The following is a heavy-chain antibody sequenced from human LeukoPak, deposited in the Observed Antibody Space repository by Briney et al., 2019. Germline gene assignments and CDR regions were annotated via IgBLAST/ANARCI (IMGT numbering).Heavy chain of an antibody. CDR1: GFTFSSYS. V-gene: IGHV3-21*01. D-gene: IGHD5-18*01. J-gene: IGHJ6*02. CDR3: ARDGRATAMGYYYYGMDV. Sequence: GGSLRLSCAASGFTFSSYSMSWVRQAPGKGLEWVSSISSSSSYIYYADSVKGRFTISRDNAKNSLYLQMNSLRAEDTAVYYCARDGRATAMGYYYYGMDVWGQGTTVTVSS. CDR2: ISSSSSYI.